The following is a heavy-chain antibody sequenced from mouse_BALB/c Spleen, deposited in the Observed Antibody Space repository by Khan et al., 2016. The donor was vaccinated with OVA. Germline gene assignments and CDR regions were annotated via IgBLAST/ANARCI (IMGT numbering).Heavy chain of an antibody. Sequence: QVQLKESGPGLVAPSQSLSITCTLSGFSLTRYGVHWVRPPPGKGLEWLGVIWAGGSTNYNSALMSRLSISKDNSKNQVFLKMNRLQTDDTARYYCARLEEIWGQGTTLTVSS. CDR3: ARLEEI. J-gene: IGHJ2*01. CDR1: GFSLTRYG. V-gene: IGHV2-9*02. CDR2: IWAGGST.